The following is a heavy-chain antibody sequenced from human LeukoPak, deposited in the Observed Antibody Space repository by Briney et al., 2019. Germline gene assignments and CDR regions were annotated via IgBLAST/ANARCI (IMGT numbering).Heavy chain of an antibody. V-gene: IGHV3-30-3*01. CDR3: ARDPGKKLYFDY. CDR1: GFTFSSYA. J-gene: IGHJ4*02. Sequence: PGRSLRLSCAASGFTFSSYAMHWVRQAPGKGLEWVAVISYDGSNKYYADSVKGRFTISRDNSKNTLYLQMNSLRAEDTAVYYCARDPGKKLYFDYWGQGTLVTVSS. CDR2: ISYDGSNK.